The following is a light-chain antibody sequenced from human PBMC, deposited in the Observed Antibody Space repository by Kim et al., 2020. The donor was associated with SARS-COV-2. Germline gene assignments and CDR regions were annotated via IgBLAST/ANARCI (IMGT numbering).Light chain of an antibody. Sequence: SYELTQPPSVSVSPGQTARITCSGDALAKQYGYWYHQKPGQAPVMVIYKDSERPSGIPERFSGSSSGTTVTLTISGVQAEDEADYYCQSVDSSGILRVFGGGTQLTVL. J-gene: IGLJ3*02. V-gene: IGLV3-25*03. CDR3: QSVDSSGILRV. CDR2: KDS. CDR1: ALAKQY.